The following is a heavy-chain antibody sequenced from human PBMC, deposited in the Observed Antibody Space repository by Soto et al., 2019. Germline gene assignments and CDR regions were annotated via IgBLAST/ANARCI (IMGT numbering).Heavy chain of an antibody. Sequence: WTWIRQLPGKGLEWIGYIYYTGNTYYNPSLKSRPTISIDTSENQFSLKLTSVTDADTAVYFCASGHDAYKVRYWGQGTLVTVSS. D-gene: IGHD1-1*01. V-gene: IGHV4-31*02. CDR3: ASGHDAYKVRY. J-gene: IGHJ4*02. CDR2: IYYTGNT.